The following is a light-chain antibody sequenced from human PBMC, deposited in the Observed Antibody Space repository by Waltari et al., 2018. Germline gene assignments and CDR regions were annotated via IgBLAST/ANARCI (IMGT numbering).Light chain of an antibody. Sequence: QFALAQPASVSGSPGQSLTISCTGTATVIGGYNYVSCYQQHPGLAPKLMIYDVSNRPSGVSNRFSGSKSGNTASLTISGLQAEDEADYYCSSYTSSSTYVLFGGGTKLTVL. CDR1: ATVIGGYNY. V-gene: IGLV2-14*03. CDR2: DVS. CDR3: SSYTSSSTYVL. J-gene: IGLJ2*01.